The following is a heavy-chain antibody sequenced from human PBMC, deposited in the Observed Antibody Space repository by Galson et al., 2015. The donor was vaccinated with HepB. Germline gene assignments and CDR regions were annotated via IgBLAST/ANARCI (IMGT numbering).Heavy chain of an antibody. V-gene: IGHV4-59*01. D-gene: IGHD3-22*01. J-gene: IGHJ5*02. CDR2: IYYSGST. CDR1: GGSISSYY. CDR3: ARDYYGDNWFDP. Sequence: ETLSLTCTVSGGSISSYYWSWIRQPPGKGLEWIGYIYYSGSTNYNPSLKSRVTISVDTSKNQFSLKLSSVTAADTAVYYCARDYYGDNWFDPWGQGTLVTVSS.